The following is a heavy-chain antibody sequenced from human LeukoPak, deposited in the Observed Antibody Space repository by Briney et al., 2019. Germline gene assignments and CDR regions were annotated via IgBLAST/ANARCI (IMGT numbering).Heavy chain of an antibody. CDR1: GFTFSNYD. D-gene: IGHD5-24*01. CDR2: IRYDGSDK. Sequence: GGSLRLSCAASGFTFSNYDMRWVRQAPGKGLEWVAFIRYDGSDKYYVDSVKGRFTISRDNSRNILYLQMNSLTAEDTAVYYCAKNRVGHNYADAFEIWGQGTMVRVCS. V-gene: IGHV3-30*02. J-gene: IGHJ3*02. CDR3: AKNRVGHNYADAFEI.